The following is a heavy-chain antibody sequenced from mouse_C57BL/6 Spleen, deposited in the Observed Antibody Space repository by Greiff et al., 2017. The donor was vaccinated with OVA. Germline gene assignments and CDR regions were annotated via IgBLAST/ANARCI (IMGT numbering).Heavy chain of an antibody. J-gene: IGHJ4*01. D-gene: IGHD1-1*01. CDR3: ARGGWVDAMDY. CDR2: INPNNGGT. CDR1: GYTFTDYN. Sequence: VQLQQSGPELVKPGASVKIPCKASGYTFTDYNMDWVKQSHGKSLEWIGDINPNNGGTIYNQKFKGKATLTVAKSSSTAYMELRSLTSEDTAVYYCARGGWVDAMDYWGQGTSVTVSS. V-gene: IGHV1-18*01.